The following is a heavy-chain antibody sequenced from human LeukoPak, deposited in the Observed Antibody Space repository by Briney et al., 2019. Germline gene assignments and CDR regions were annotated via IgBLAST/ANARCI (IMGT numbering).Heavy chain of an antibody. J-gene: IGHJ5*02. CDR2: INPKSGNT. D-gene: IGHD3-22*01. V-gene: IGHV1-8*03. CDR1: GYTFTRYD. Sequence: ASVKVSCKASGYTFTRYDINWVRQATGQGLEWMGWINPKSGNTGHAQKFQGRVTITRDTSISTVYMELSSLRSEDTAVYFCASGSYDNSGYRRYNWFDPWGQGTLVTVSS. CDR3: ASGSYDNSGYRRYNWFDP.